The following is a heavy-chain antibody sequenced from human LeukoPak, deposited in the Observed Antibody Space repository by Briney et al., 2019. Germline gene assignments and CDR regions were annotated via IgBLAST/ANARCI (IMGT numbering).Heavy chain of an antibody. CDR1: GFTFSSYS. CDR2: ISSSSSTI. D-gene: IGHD6-13*01. J-gene: IGHJ4*02. Sequence: GGSLRLSCAASGFTFSSYSMNRVRQAPGKGLEWVSYISSSSSTIYYADSVKGRFTISRDNAKNSLYLQMNSLRAEDTAVYYCAGAPDELAAAPDYWGQGTLVTVSS. CDR3: AGAPDELAAAPDY. V-gene: IGHV3-48*01.